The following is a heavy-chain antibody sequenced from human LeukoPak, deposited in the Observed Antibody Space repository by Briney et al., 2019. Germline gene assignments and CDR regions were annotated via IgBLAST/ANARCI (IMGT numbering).Heavy chain of an antibody. CDR1: GFTVSFNY. CDR3: ARAQWRTYSYYYMDV. V-gene: IGHV3-53*01. D-gene: IGHD6-19*01. J-gene: IGHJ6*03. CDR2: IYSGGST. Sequence: GGPLRLSCAASGFTVSFNYMSWVRQAPGKGLEWISVIYSGGSTYYADSVKGRFTISRDDSKNTLYLQMNSLRAEDTAIYYCARAQWRTYSYYYMDVWGKGTTVTVSS.